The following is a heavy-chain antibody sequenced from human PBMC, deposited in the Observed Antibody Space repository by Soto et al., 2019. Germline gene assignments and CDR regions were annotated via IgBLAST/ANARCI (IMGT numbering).Heavy chain of an antibody. J-gene: IGHJ4*02. CDR2: LYWNDDK. V-gene: IGHV2-5*01. CDR1: GFSLSTSGVG. D-gene: IGHD6-13*01. Sequence: QITLKESGPTLVKPTQTLTLTCTFSGFSLSTSGVGVGWICQPPGKALEWLALLYWNDDKRYGPSLISRLTITKDTTQHPVVLTMTTMAPADTATYHCAHRQMSESPAADYCDYWGQGTLVTVSS. CDR3: AHRQMSESPAADYCDY.